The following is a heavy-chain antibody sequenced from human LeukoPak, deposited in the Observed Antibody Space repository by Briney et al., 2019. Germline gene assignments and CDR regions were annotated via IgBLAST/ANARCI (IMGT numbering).Heavy chain of an antibody. D-gene: IGHD1/OR15-1a*01. CDR3: ATKAREAPE. CDR1: GFTFSDYY. J-gene: IGHJ4*01. Sequence: PGGSLRLSCATSGFTFSDYYMSWIRQAPGKGLEWLSDISGDGGDINYADSVGGRFTVSRDNAKSALYLQMNSLRVEDTAIYYCATKAREAPEWGQGTLVTVSS. CDR2: ISGDGGDI. V-gene: IGHV3-11*01.